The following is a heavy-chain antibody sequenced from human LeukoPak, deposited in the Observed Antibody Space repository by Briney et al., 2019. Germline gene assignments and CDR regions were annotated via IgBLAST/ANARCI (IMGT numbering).Heavy chain of an antibody. Sequence: ASVKVSCKASGYTFTSYGVSWVRQAPGQGLEWMGWISAYNGNTNYAQKLQGRVTMTTDTSTSTAYMELRSLRSDDTAVYYCARAGWGSSWYGGFDYWGQGTLVTVSS. J-gene: IGHJ4*02. CDR2: ISAYNGNT. D-gene: IGHD6-13*01. CDR1: GYTFTSYG. CDR3: ARAGWGSSWYGGFDY. V-gene: IGHV1-18*01.